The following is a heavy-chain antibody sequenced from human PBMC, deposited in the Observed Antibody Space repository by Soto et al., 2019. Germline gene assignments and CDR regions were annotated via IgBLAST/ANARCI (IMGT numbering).Heavy chain of an antibody. J-gene: IGHJ6*02. Sequence: SETLSLTCTVSGGSISSSSYYWGWIRQPPGKGLEWIGSIYYSGSTYYNPSLKSRVTISVDTSKNQFSLKLSSVTAADTAVYYCARGEYYDILTGYYKRTYGMDVWGQGTTVTV. CDR1: GGSISSSSYY. V-gene: IGHV4-39*01. D-gene: IGHD3-9*01. CDR3: ARGEYYDILTGYYKRTYGMDV. CDR2: IYYSGST.